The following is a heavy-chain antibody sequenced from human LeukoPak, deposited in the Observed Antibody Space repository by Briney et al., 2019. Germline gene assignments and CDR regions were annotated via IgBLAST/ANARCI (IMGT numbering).Heavy chain of an antibody. J-gene: IGHJ4*02. D-gene: IGHD2-15*01. CDR1: GFTFSSYW. V-gene: IGHV3-74*01. Sequence: PGGSLRLSCAASGFTFSSYWMHWIRQAPGKGLVYVSRINSDGTSTSYADSVKGRFTISRDNAKNTLYLLMNSLRAEDTAVYYCARDIGYSPFDYWGQGTLVTISS. CDR3: ARDIGYSPFDY. CDR2: INSDGTST.